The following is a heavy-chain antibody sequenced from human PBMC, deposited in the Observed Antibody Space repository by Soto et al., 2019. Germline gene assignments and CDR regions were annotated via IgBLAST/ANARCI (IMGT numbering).Heavy chain of an antibody. CDR1: GGTFSSYA. CDR3: AIRLMESTYYDFWSGMYYFDY. Sequence: QVQLVQSGAEVKKPGSSVKVSCKASGGTFSSYAISWVRQAPGQGLEWMGGIIPIFGTANYAQKFQGRVTIAADESTSTAYMELSSLRSEDTAVYYCAIRLMESTYYDFWSGMYYFDYWGQGTLVTVSS. CDR2: IIPIFGTA. V-gene: IGHV1-69*01. D-gene: IGHD3-3*01. J-gene: IGHJ4*02.